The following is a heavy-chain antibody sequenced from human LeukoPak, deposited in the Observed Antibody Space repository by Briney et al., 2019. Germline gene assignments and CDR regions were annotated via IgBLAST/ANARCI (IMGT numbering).Heavy chain of an antibody. V-gene: IGHV4-39*07. Sequence: SETLSLTCTVSGGSISSSSYYWGWIRQPPGKGLEWIGSIYHSGSTYYNPSLKSRVTISVDTSKNQFSLKLSSVTAADTAVYYCARDTGGFDIWGQGAMVTVSS. J-gene: IGHJ3*02. CDR3: ARDTGGFDI. D-gene: IGHD2-15*01. CDR1: GGSISSSSYY. CDR2: IYHSGST.